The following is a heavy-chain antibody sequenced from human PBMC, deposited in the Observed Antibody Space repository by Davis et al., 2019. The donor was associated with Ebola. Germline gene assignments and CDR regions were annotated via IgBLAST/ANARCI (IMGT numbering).Heavy chain of an antibody. Sequence: ASVKVSCKTSGYSFTSHGINWVRQAPGQGLEWMGWITTFNGNTNHAQKFQGRVTMTTDKSTSTAFMELRSLRPDDTAVYYCARESDAVGASTTDDAFDVWGQGTMVTVSS. CDR3: ARESDAVGASTTDDAFDV. J-gene: IGHJ3*01. CDR1: GYSFTSHG. D-gene: IGHD1-26*01. V-gene: IGHV1-18*01. CDR2: ITTFNGNT.